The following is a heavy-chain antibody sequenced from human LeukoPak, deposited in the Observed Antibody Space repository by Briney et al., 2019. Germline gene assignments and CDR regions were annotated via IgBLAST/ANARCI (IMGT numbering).Heavy chain of an antibody. D-gene: IGHD3-3*01. Sequence: GGSLRLSCAASGFTFSSYAMSWVRQAPGKGLEWVSAISGSGGSTYYADSVKGRFTISRDNAKNSLYLQMNSLRAEDTAVYYCARGRPSVTIFGVVIQDYWYFDLWGRGTLVTVSS. J-gene: IGHJ2*01. CDR3: ARGRPSVTIFGVVIQDYWYFDL. CDR1: GFTFSSYA. CDR2: ISGSGGST. V-gene: IGHV3-23*01.